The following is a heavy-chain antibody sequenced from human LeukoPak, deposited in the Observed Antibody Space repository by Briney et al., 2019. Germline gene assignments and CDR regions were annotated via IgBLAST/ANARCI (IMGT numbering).Heavy chain of an antibody. Sequence: GGSLRLSCAASGFSVSTFHMSWVRQAPGKGLEWVSVLYTAGPTYYADSVQGRFTISRDNSKNTLFLQMDNLRADDTATYYCARSGPSVLWSKSFDYWGQGALVTVSS. CDR2: LYTAGPT. J-gene: IGHJ4*02. CDR3: ARSGPSVLWSKSFDY. V-gene: IGHV3-66*01. CDR1: GFSVSTFH. D-gene: IGHD3-10*01.